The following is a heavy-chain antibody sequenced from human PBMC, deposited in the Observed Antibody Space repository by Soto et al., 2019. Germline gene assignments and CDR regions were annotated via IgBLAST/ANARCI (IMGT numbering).Heavy chain of an antibody. CDR1: GFTFSSYA. Sequence: GALGLRCPAFGFTFSSYAITWVSHPPGKGLEWVSAITNSGDETYYSDSVKGRFTISRDNSKNTLFLEMNSLRAEDTAKYYCAKDAAGPVAARFEHWGQGSLVTVSS. V-gene: IGHV3-23*01. D-gene: IGHD6-13*01. CDR2: ITNSGDET. J-gene: IGHJ4*02. CDR3: AKDAAGPVAARFEH.